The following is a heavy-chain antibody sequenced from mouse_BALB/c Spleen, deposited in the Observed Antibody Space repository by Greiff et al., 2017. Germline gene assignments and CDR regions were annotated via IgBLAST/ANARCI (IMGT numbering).Heavy chain of an antibody. J-gene: IGHJ1*01. D-gene: IGHD1-1*01. Sequence: LQQPGSELVRPGASVKLSCKASGYTFTSYWMHWVKQRPGQGLEWIGNIYPGSGSTNYDEKFKSKATLTVDTSSSTAYMQLSSLTSEDSAVYYCTRTTVDWYFDVWGAGTTVTVSS. CDR2: IYPGSGST. CDR1: GYTFTSYW. CDR3: TRTTVDWYFDV. V-gene: IGHV1S22*01.